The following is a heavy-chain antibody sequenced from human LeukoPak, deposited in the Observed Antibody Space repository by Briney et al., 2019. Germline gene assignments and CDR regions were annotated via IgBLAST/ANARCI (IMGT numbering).Heavy chain of an antibody. V-gene: IGHV4-34*01. Sequence: WLRQPPGKGLEWIGEINHSGSTNYNPSLKSRVTISVDTSKNQFSLKLSSVTAADTAVYYCARGLHWAVTTSFFDYWGQGTLVTVSS. J-gene: IGHJ4*02. CDR3: ARGLHWAVTTSFFDY. D-gene: IGHD4-17*01. CDR2: INHSGST.